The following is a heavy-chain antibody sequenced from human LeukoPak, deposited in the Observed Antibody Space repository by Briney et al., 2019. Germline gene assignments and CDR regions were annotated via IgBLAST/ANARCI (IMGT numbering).Heavy chain of an antibody. CDR1: GYTFTGYY. CDR2: INPNSGGT. Sequence: GASVKVSCKASGYTFTGYYMHWVRQAPGQGLEWMGWINPNSGGTNYAQKFQGRVTMTRDTSISTAYMELSRLRSDDTAVYYCARDPSDDYGDYATDYWGQGTLVTVSS. J-gene: IGHJ4*02. D-gene: IGHD4-17*01. V-gene: IGHV1-2*02. CDR3: ARDPSDDYGDYATDY.